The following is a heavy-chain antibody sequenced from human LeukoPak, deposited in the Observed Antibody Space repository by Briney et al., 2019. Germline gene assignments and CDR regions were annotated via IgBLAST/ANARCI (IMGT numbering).Heavy chain of an antibody. D-gene: IGHD3-22*01. J-gene: IGHJ4*02. Sequence: GGSLRLSCAASGFTFSSYAMSWVRQAPGKGLGWVSAISGSGGSTYYADSVKGRFTIPRDNSKNTLYLQMNSLRAEDTAVYYCAKDYYDSSGYSGIDYWGQGTLVTVSS. CDR1: GFTFSSYA. CDR2: ISGSGGST. CDR3: AKDYYDSSGYSGIDY. V-gene: IGHV3-23*01.